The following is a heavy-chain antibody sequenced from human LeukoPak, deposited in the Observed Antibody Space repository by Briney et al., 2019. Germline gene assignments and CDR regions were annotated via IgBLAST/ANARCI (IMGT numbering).Heavy chain of an antibody. J-gene: IGHJ5*02. V-gene: IGHV4-4*02. CDR3: ARGVITMIVVVRDWFDP. CDR1: GSSISSSNW. Sequence: SGTLSLTCAVSGSSISSSNWWSWIRQPPGKGLEWIGEIYHSGSTNYNPSLKSRVTISVDTSKNQFSLKLSSVTAADTAVYYCARGVITMIVVVRDWFDPWGQGTLVTVSS. CDR2: IYHSGST. D-gene: IGHD3-22*01.